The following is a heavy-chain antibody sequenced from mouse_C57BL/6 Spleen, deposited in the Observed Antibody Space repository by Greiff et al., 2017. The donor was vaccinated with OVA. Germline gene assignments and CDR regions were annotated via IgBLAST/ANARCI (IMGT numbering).Heavy chain of an antibody. J-gene: IGHJ2*01. CDR1: GYTFTSYW. D-gene: IGHD2-12*01. CDR3: ARKEMGTTNYFDY. Sequence: QVQLKQPGAELVKPGASVKLSCKASGYTFTSYWMQWVKQRPGQGLEWIGEIDPSDSYTNYNQKFKGKATLTVDTSSSTAYMQLSSLTSEDSAVYYCARKEMGTTNYFDYWGKGTTLTVSS. V-gene: IGHV1-50*01. CDR2: IDPSDSYT.